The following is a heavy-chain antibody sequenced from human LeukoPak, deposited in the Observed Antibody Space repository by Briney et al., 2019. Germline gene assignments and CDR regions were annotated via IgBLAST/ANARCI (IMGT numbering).Heavy chain of an antibody. CDR2: IILIFGTA. V-gene: IGHV1-69*06. CDR3: ARDNESRDPPHFDY. CDR1: GGTFSNYA. J-gene: IGHJ4*02. Sequence: VASVKVSCKASGGTFSNYAISWVRQAPGQGLEWRGGIILIFGTANYAQKFRGRATTHAHKSTRTAYMERSSLRSEDTAVYYRARDNESRDPPHFDYWGQGTLVTVSS.